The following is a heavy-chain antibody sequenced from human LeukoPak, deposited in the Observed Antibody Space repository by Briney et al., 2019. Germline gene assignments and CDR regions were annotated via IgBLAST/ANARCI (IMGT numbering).Heavy chain of an antibody. CDR1: GYTFAGYY. J-gene: IGHJ4*02. Sequence: GASVKVSCKGTGYTFAGYYMHWVRQPPGQGLELMGWINPNSGGTNYAQKFQGRVTMTRDTSISTAYMELSRLRSDDTAVYYCARGRPYYDILTGYPFYYWGQGTLVTVSS. CDR3: ARGRPYYDILTGYPFYY. V-gene: IGHV1-2*02. CDR2: INPNSGGT. D-gene: IGHD3-9*01.